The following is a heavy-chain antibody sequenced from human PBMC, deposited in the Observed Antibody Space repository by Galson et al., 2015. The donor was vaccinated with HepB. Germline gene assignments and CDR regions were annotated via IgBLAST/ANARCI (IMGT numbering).Heavy chain of an antibody. CDR2: IYYTGST. CDR1: GGSISSYY. Sequence: SETLSLTCTVSGGSISSYYWSWNRQPPGKGLEWIGYIYYTGSTNYNPSLRSRVTISVDTSKNQFSLKLSSVTAADTAVYYCAREIGSNYMDVWGKGTTVTVSS. V-gene: IGHV4-59*01. CDR3: AREIGSNYMDV. J-gene: IGHJ6*03.